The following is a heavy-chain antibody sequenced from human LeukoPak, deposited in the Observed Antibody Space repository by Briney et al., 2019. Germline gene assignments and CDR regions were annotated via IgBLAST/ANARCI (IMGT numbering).Heavy chain of an antibody. V-gene: IGHV5-51*03. Sequence: PGESLNISCKCSGYTFSNTWIGWVRQMPGKGLEWMGIIYPGDSEARYSPSFRGQVTISVDKSINTAFLEWSSLKASDTAIYYTMAGNGDFFDHWGQGTLVTVSS. CDR1: GYTFSNTW. D-gene: IGHD5-24*01. J-gene: IGHJ4*02. CDR2: IYPGDSEA. CDR3: MAGNGDFFDH.